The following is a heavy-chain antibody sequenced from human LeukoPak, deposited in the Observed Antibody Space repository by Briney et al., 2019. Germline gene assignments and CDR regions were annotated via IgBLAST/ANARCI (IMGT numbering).Heavy chain of an antibody. V-gene: IGHV1-8*01. D-gene: IGHD3-3*01. CDR3: ARGIRAPYYDFWSGYKYYYYGMDV. CDR2: MNPNSGNT. Sequence: GASVKVSCKASGYTFTSYDINWVRQATGQGLEWMGWMNPNSGNTGYAQKFQGGVTMTRNTSISTAYMELSSLRSEDTAVYYCARGIRAPYYDFWSGYKYYYYGMDVWGQGTTVTVSS. CDR1: GYTFTSYD. J-gene: IGHJ6*02.